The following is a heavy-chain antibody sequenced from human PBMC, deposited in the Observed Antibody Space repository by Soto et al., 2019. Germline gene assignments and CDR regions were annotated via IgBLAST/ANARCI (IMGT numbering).Heavy chain of an antibody. Sequence: EVQLVESGGGFVQPGGSLRLSCAASGFDFSNSWMHWVRQVTGQGLVWVSHINSDGSSTTYADSVKGRFTISRDNARTTVYLQLDSLRVEDTAVYYCARDRSYALAVWGQGTTVTVSS. J-gene: IGHJ6*02. CDR3: ARDRSYALAV. CDR2: INSDGSST. V-gene: IGHV3-74*03. CDR1: GFDFSNSW. D-gene: IGHD4-17*01.